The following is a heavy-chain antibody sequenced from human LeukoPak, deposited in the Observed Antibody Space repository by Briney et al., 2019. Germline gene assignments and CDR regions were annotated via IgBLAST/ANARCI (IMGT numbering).Heavy chain of an antibody. CDR1: GFTFSSCS. D-gene: IGHD3-10*01. CDR2: ISDGGSTK. Sequence: GGSLRLSCAASGFTFSSCSIHWVRQAPGKGLEWVAVISDGGSTKYYADSVKGRFTISRDNSKNTLFLQMNSLRAEDTAVYYCAKDDGSGNIDYWGQGTLVTVSS. J-gene: IGHJ4*02. CDR3: AKDDGSGNIDY. V-gene: IGHV3-30*18.